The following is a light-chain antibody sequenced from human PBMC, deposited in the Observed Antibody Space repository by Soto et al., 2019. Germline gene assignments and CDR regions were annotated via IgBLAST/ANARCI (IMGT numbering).Light chain of an antibody. V-gene: IGKV3-20*01. J-gene: IGKJ1*01. Sequence: EIVLTQSPGTLSLSPGERATLSCRASQSVSSSCLAWYQQKPGQAPRLLIYGASSRATGIPDMFSGSGSGTDFTLTISRLEPEDFAVYYCQQYGSSPRTFGQGTKVEIK. CDR2: GAS. CDR3: QQYGSSPRT. CDR1: QSVSSSC.